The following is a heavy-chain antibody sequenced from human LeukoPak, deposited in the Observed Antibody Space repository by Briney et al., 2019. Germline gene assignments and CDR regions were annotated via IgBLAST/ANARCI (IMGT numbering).Heavy chain of an antibody. V-gene: IGHV4-59*01. CDR1: GGSISSYY. J-gene: IGHJ4*02. CDR2: IYYSGST. Sequence: SETLSLTCTVSGGSISSYYWSWIRQPPGTGLERIGYIYYSGSTNYNPTPKSRVTITVDTAKNQYSLKLSPVTAADTAVYYCSGGPAVTNHLYFFHYWGQGTLVTVSS. CDR3: SGGPAVTNHLYFFHY. D-gene: IGHD4-17*01.